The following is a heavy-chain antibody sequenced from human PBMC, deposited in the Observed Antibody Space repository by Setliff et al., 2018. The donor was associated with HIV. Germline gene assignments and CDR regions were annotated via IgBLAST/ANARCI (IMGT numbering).Heavy chain of an antibody. CDR3: ARDNSGYELALDY. J-gene: IGHJ4*02. CDR1: GGSISSYY. V-gene: IGHV4-4*07. CDR2: IYTSGST. Sequence: SETLSLTCTVSGGSISSYYWSWIRQPAGKGLEWIGHIYTSGSTNYNPSLKGRVTMSVDTSKNHFSLKLRSVTAADTAVYYCARDNSGYELALDYWGQGTLVTVSS. D-gene: IGHD5-12*01.